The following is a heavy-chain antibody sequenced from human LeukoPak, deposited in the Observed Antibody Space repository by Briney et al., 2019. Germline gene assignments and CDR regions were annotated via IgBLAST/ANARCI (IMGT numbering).Heavy chain of an antibody. V-gene: IGHV1-2*02. D-gene: IGHD3-9*01. CDR3: ARGFDWLEYYFDY. J-gene: IGHJ4*02. CDR1: GYPFTGYY. CDR2: VNPNSGGT. Sequence: ASVKVSCKASGYPFTGYYIHWVRQAPGQGLEWMGWVNPNSGGTNYAQKFQGRVIMTRDTSFSTAYMDLSRPRSDDTAVYYCARGFDWLEYYFDYWGQGTLVTVSS.